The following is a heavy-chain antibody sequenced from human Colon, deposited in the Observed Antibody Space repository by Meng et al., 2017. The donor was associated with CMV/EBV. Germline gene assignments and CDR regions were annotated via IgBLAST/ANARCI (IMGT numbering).Heavy chain of an antibody. V-gene: IGHV4-59*01. J-gene: IGHJ4*02. CDR3: ARASRDQPFYFDY. D-gene: IGHD2-21*02. CDR1: GASITTYF. Sequence: SETLSLTCTASGASITTYFWSWIRQPPGKGLEWIAYIYSSGTINYNPSLKSRVTISLDRSENQFSLKLSSVTAADTAVYYCARASRDQPFYFDYWGQVTLVTVSS. CDR2: IYSSGTI.